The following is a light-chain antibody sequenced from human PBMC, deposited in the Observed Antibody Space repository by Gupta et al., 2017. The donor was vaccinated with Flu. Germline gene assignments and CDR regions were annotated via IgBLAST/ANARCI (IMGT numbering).Light chain of an antibody. Sequence: EIVLTQSPATLSLSPGERAILSCRASQSVSTYLAWYQQKPGQAPRLLMYDTSKRVAGITARFSGSGYGTDFTLTISTREPEDFAVYYCQQRSDLPMYTFGQGTRLEIK. CDR1: QSVSTY. CDR3: QQRSDLPMYT. V-gene: IGKV3-11*01. J-gene: IGKJ2*01. CDR2: DTS.